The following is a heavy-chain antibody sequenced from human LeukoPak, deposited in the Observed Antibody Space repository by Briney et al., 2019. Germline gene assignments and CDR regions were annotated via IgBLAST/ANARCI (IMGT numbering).Heavy chain of an antibody. Sequence: GGSRRLSCAASGFTFSTYSMNWVRQAPGKGLEWVSSISSTSSYIYYADSVKGRFTISRDNAQKSLYLQMNSLRAEDTAVYYCARVGYSSGWYFDYWGQGTLVTVSS. D-gene: IGHD6-19*01. V-gene: IGHV3-21*01. CDR2: ISSTSSYI. CDR3: ARVGYSSGWYFDY. J-gene: IGHJ4*02. CDR1: GFTFSTYS.